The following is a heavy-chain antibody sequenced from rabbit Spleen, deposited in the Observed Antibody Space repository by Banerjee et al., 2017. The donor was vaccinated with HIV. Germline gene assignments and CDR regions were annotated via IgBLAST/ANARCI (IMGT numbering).Heavy chain of an antibody. CDR1: GVSFSDNSY. CDR3: ARDASSSGYYRDTRLNL. J-gene: IGHJ3*01. D-gene: IGHD1-1*01. CDR2: IDTGSSGFT. Sequence: QSLEESGGDLVKPGASLTLTCIASGVSFSDNSYMCWVRQAPGKGLEWIVCIDTGSSGFTYFASWAKGRFTISSHNAQNTLYLQLNSLTAADTATYFCARDASSSGYYRDTRLNLWGQGTLVTVS. V-gene: IGHV1S40*01.